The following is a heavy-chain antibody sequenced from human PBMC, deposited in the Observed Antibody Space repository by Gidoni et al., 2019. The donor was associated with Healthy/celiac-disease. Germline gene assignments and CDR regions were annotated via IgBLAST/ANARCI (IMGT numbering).Heavy chain of an antibody. D-gene: IGHD6-13*01. CDR2: IYPGDSDT. CDR1: GYSFTSYW. V-gene: IGHV5-51*01. Sequence: EVQLVQSGAEVKKPGASLKISCKGSGYSFTSYWIGWVRQMPGKGLEWMGIIYPGDSDTRYSPSFQGQVTISADKSISTAYLQWSSLKASDTAMYYCARQGGTVAAAGTHYYYGMDVWGQGTTVTVSS. CDR3: ARQGGTVAAAGTHYYYGMDV. J-gene: IGHJ6*02.